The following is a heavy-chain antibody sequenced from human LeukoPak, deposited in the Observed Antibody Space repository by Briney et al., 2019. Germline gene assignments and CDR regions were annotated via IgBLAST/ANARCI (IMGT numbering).Heavy chain of an antibody. Sequence: GGSLRLSCAASGFTFSSYAMSWVRQAPGKGLEWVPAISGSGGSTYYADSVKGRFTISRDNSKSTLYLQMNSLRAEDTAVYYCAKEDDFWSGPYYFDYWGQGTLVTVSS. J-gene: IGHJ4*02. D-gene: IGHD3-3*01. CDR3: AKEDDFWSGPYYFDY. CDR2: ISGSGGST. V-gene: IGHV3-23*01. CDR1: GFTFSSYA.